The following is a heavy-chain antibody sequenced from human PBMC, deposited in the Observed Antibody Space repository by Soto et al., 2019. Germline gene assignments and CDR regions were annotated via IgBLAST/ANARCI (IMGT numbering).Heavy chain of an antibody. Sequence: QVQLQESGPGLVKPSETLSLTCAVSGYSISSGYYWGWIRQPPGKGLEWIGSIYHSGSTYYNPSLKSRVTISVDTSKNQFSLKLSSVTAADTAVYYCARVKIGYYDSSGYYFDYWGQGTLVTVSS. CDR3: ARVKIGYYDSSGYYFDY. J-gene: IGHJ4*02. CDR1: GYSISSGYY. V-gene: IGHV4-38-2*01. D-gene: IGHD3-22*01. CDR2: IYHSGST.